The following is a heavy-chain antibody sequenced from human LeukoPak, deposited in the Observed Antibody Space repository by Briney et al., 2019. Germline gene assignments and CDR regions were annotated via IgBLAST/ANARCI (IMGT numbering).Heavy chain of an antibody. V-gene: IGHV1-69*13. J-gene: IGHJ3*02. CDR2: IILIFGTA. CDR1: GGTFSSYA. D-gene: IGHD2-2*01. CDR3: ARDPRYCSSTSCHDAFDI. Sequence: SVKVSCKASGGTFSSYAISWVRQAPGQGLEWMGVIILIFGTANCAQKFQGRVTITADESTSTAYIELSSLRSEDTAVYYCARDPRYCSSTSCHDAFDIWGQGTMVTVSS.